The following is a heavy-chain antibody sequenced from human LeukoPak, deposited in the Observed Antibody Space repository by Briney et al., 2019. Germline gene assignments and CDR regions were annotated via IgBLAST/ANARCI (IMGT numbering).Heavy chain of an antibody. CDR3: ARDATADYYGSGSFHPLDY. Sequence: PGGSLRLSCAASGFTFSDYYMSWIRQAPRKGLEWVSYISSSGSTIYYADSVKGRFTISRDNAKNSLYLQMNSLRAEDTAVYYCARDATADYYGSGSFHPLDYWGQGTLVTVSS. CDR1: GFTFSDYY. D-gene: IGHD3-10*01. CDR2: ISSSGSTI. J-gene: IGHJ4*02. V-gene: IGHV3-11*01.